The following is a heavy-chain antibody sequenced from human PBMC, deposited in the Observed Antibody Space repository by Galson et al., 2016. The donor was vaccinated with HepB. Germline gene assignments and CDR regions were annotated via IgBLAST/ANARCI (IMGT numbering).Heavy chain of an antibody. CDR2: LAYDGVTK. J-gene: IGHJ4*02. CDR1: GFNFRQCG. CDR3: VTVALDY. Sequence: SLRLSCAVSGFNFRQCGMNWVRQRPDRELEWVAVLAYDGVTKHTVEGRFTISRDISRNTLYLQMSSLRVEDTAVYYCVTVALDYWGQGTPVIVSS. D-gene: IGHD5-12*01. V-gene: IGHV3-30*03.